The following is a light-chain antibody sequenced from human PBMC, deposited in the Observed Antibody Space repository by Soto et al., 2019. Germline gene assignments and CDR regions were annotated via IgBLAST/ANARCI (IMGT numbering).Light chain of an antibody. Sequence: DIQMTQSPSSLSASVGDRVTITCRASQSISSYLNWYQQKPGKAPKLLIYAASSLQSGVPSRFSGSGSGTDFTLTISSLQPEDFATYYCQQSYSTLIFTFGPGTKWISN. CDR2: AAS. J-gene: IGKJ3*01. V-gene: IGKV1-39*01. CDR3: QQSYSTLIFT. CDR1: QSISSY.